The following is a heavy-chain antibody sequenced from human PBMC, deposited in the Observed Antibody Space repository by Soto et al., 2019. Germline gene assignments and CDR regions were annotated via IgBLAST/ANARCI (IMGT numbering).Heavy chain of an antibody. V-gene: IGHV3-72*01. D-gene: IGHD1-26*01. CDR1: GFSFSDYY. Sequence: GGSLRLSCAAFGFSFSDYYMDWVRQVPGKGQEWVGRSRNKANSYNTEYAPSVKGRFSISRDNSKDSMYLQMNSLKTEDTAVYYCARDTGGSYDYWGQAVLVTVSS. J-gene: IGHJ4*02. CDR2: SRNKANSYNT. CDR3: ARDTGGSYDY.